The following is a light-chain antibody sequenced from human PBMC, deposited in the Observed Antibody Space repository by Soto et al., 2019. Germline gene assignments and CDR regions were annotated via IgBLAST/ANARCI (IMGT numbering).Light chain of an antibody. V-gene: IGKV3-20*01. Sequence: ENVLTQSPGTLSLSPGERATLSCRASQNIFSTYLAWYQQKPGQAPRLLIYASSSRATGIPDRFTGSRSGTDFTLTITRLEPEDFAVYYCHQYGSSPRTFGQGTKLEIK. CDR1: QNIFSTY. CDR3: HQYGSSPRT. J-gene: IGKJ2*01. CDR2: ASS.